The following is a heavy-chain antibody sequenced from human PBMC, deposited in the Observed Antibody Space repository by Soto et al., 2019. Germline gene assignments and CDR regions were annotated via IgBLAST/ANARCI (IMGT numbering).Heavy chain of an antibody. CDR3: AREHRSRDYDFWSGYYPNWCDP. D-gene: IGHD3-3*01. J-gene: IGHJ5*02. Sequence: SETLSLTCTVSGGSISSYYWSWIRQPPGEGLEWIGYIYYSGSTNYNPSLKSRFTISVDTSKNQFSLKLSSVTAADTAVYYCAREHRSRDYDFWSGYYPNWCDPWRQGTLVTVSS. V-gene: IGHV4-59*12. CDR2: IYYSGST. CDR1: GGSISSYY.